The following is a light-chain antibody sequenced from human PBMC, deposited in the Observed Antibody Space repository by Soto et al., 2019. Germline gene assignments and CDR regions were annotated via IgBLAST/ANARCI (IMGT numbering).Light chain of an antibody. J-gene: IGKJ2*01. V-gene: IGKV3-20*01. CDR1: QSVSSSY. CDR3: QQYGSSPST. CDR2: GAS. Sequence: EIVLTQSPGTLSLSPGVRAILSCRVSQSVSSSYLAWYQQKPGQAPRLLIYGASSRATGIPDRFSGSGSGTDFTLTISRLEPEDFAVYYCQQYGSSPSTFGQGTKLEIK.